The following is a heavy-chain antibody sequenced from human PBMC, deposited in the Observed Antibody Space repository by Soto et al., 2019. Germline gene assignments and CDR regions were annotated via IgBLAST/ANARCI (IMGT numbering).Heavy chain of an antibody. CDR3: ARQRGQLRGRYFDY. V-gene: IGHV2-70*04. CDR1: GFSLSNSGMR. J-gene: IGHJ4*02. D-gene: IGHD1-26*01. CDR2: IDWDDDK. Sequence: PTLVNPTQTLTLTCTFSGFSLSNSGMRVSWIRQPPGKALEWLARIDWDDDKFYRTSLKTRLTISKDTSKNQVVLRMTNMDPADTATYYCARQRGQLRGRYFDYWGQGALVTVSS.